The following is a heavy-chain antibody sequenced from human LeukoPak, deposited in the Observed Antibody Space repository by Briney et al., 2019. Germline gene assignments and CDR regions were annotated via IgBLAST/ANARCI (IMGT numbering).Heavy chain of an antibody. V-gene: IGHV3-53*01. Sequence: PGGSLRLSCAASGFTVSSKYMSWVRQAPGKGLEWVSVIYSGDTTYYADSVKGRFTISRDSSKNTLYLQMNSLRVEDTAVYYCARVGSDCSGGNCYWGQGTLVIVSS. CDR1: GFTVSSKY. D-gene: IGHD2-15*01. CDR3: ARVGSDCSGGNCY. CDR2: IYSGDTT. J-gene: IGHJ4*02.